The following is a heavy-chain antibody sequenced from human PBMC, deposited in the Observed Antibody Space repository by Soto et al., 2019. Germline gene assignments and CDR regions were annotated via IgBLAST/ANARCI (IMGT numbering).Heavy chain of an antibody. Sequence: GGSQILSCAASGFTFSYYYMSWIRQAPGKGLEWVSYISSSGSTIYYADSVKGRFTISRDNAKNSLYLQMNSLRAEDTAVYYCARDLGNYDFWSGHPGYYYYYGMDVWGQGTTVTVSS. CDR1: GFTFSYYY. D-gene: IGHD3-3*01. CDR2: ISSSGSTI. V-gene: IGHV3-11*01. CDR3: ARDLGNYDFWSGHPGYYYYYGMDV. J-gene: IGHJ6*02.